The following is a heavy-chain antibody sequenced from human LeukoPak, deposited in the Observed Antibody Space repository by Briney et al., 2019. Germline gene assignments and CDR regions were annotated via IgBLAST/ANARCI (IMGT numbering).Heavy chain of an antibody. CDR3: ARWYSSGWAFDY. D-gene: IGHD6-19*01. V-gene: IGHV4-59*08. CDR1: GGTISSYY. Sequence: AETLSLTCTVSGGTISSYYWNWIRQPPGKGLEWIGYIHSSGSTKYNPSLKSRVTISVDTSKNQFSLKLSSVTAADRAVYYCARWYSSGWAFDYWGQGTLVTVSS. CDR2: IHSSGST. J-gene: IGHJ4*02.